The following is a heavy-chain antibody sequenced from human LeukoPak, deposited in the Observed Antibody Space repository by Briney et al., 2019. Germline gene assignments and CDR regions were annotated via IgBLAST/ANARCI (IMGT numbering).Heavy chain of an antibody. CDR3: ARVGSSGWYFDL. V-gene: IGHV4-30-4*08. Sequence: PSQTLSLTCTVSGGSISSGDYYWSWIRQPPGKGLEWIGYIYYSGSTYYNPPLKSRVTISVDTSKNQFSLKLSSVTAADTAVYYCARVGSSGWYFDLWGRGTLVTVSS. CDR2: IYYSGST. J-gene: IGHJ2*01. D-gene: IGHD6-19*01. CDR1: GGSISSGDYY.